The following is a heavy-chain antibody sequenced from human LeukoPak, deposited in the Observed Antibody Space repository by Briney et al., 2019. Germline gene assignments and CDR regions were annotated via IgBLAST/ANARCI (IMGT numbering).Heavy chain of an antibody. V-gene: IGHV3-30*02. D-gene: IGHD2-15*01. CDR3: AKEPYCSGGSCYRVAPYYYYYMDV. CDR1: GFTFSSYG. J-gene: IGHJ6*03. Sequence: GGSLRLSCAASGFTFSSYGVHWVRQAPGKGLEWVAFIRYDGSNKYYADSVKGRFTISRDNSKNTLYLQMNSLRAEDTAVYYCAKEPYCSGGSCYRVAPYYYYYMDVWGKGTTVTISS. CDR2: IRYDGSNK.